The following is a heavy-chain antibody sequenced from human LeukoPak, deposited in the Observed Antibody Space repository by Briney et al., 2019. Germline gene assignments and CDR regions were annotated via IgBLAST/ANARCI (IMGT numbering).Heavy chain of an antibody. V-gene: IGHV1-24*01. CDR2: FDPEDGET. CDR1: GYTLAELS. D-gene: IGHD7-27*01. Sequence: ASVKVSCKVSGYTLAELSMHWVRQAPGKGLEWMGGFDPEDGETIYAQKFQGRVTMTEDTSTDTAYMELSSLRSEDTAVYYCATELLGNLAFDIWGQGTMVTVSS. J-gene: IGHJ3*02. CDR3: ATELLGNLAFDI.